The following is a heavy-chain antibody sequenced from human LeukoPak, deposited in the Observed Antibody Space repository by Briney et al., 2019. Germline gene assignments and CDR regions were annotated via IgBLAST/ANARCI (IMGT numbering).Heavy chain of an antibody. CDR2: IYYSGST. V-gene: IGHV4-59*12. CDR1: GGPISSYY. Sequence: SETLSLTCTVSGGPISSYYWIWIRQPPGKGLEWIGYIYYSGSTYYNPSLKSRVTISVDTSKNQFSLKLSSVTAADTAVYYCAREGEWELHDAFDIWGQGTMVTVSS. D-gene: IGHD1-26*01. J-gene: IGHJ3*02. CDR3: AREGEWELHDAFDI.